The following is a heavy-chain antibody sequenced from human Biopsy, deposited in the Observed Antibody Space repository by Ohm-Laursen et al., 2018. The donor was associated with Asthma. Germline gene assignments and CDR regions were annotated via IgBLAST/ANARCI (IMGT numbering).Heavy chain of an antibody. CDR2: ISSLSRYK. CDR3: ARGQDYGDSNWFDP. Sequence: SLRLSCAASGFDFSDYTMNWVRQAPGKGLEWVSSISSLSRYKYYSDSLRGRVTISRDNAKSSLHLQMSSLRAEDTAVYFCARGQDYGDSNWFDPWGQGTLVTVSS. V-gene: IGHV3-21*01. J-gene: IGHJ5*02. D-gene: IGHD4-17*01. CDR1: GFDFSDYT.